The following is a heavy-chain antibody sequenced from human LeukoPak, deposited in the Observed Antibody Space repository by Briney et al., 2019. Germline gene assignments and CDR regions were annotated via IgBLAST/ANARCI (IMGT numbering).Heavy chain of an antibody. D-gene: IGHD6-19*01. CDR2: IYSGGST. J-gene: IGHJ4*02. CDR1: GFTVSSNY. V-gene: IGHV3-53*01. Sequence: GGSLRLSCAASGFTVSSNYMSWVRQAPGKGLEWASVIYSGGSTYYADSVKGRFTISRDNSKNTLYLQMNSLRAEDTAVYYCARGVGIAVAGTGGFDYWGQGTLVTVSS. CDR3: ARGVGIAVAGTGGFDY.